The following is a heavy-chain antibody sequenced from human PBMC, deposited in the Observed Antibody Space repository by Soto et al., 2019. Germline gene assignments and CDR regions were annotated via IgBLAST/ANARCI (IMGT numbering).Heavy chain of an antibody. CDR2: IYHSGST. CDR1: GGSISSSNW. V-gene: IGHV4-4*02. Sequence: SETLSLTCAVSGGSISSSNWWSWVRQPPGKGLEWIGEIYHSGSTNYNPSLKSRVTISVDKSKNQFSLKLSSVTAADTAVYYCARDERRRDYYYYGLYVWGQGTTDNVSS. J-gene: IGHJ6*02. CDR3: ARDERRRDYYYYGLYV.